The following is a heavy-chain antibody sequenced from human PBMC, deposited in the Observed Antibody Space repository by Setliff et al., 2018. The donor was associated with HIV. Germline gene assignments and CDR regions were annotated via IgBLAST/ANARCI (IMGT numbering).Heavy chain of an antibody. V-gene: IGHV4-39*07. J-gene: IGHJ3*02. D-gene: IGHD2-15*01. CDR1: GASIRGSDYF. Sequence: PSETLSLTCTVSGASIRGSDYFWDWVRQPPGRGLEWIGSISHSGTTFYNASLKSRLTLSVDTSKNEFSLKLNSVTAADTAIYFCARGTTQLVPTATRAGFDIWGQGTLVTVSS. CDR2: ISHSGTT. CDR3: ARGTTQLVPTATRAGFDI.